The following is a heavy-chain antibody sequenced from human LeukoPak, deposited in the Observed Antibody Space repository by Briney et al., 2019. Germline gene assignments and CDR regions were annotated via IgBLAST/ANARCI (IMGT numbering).Heavy chain of an antibody. CDR3: AKYLYSTTPYLDY. D-gene: IGHD4-11*01. CDR2: ISGGGGST. J-gene: IGHJ4*02. CDR1: GFTFSTYA. V-gene: IGHV3-23*01. Sequence: GASLRLSCAASGFTFSTYAMSWVRQAPGKGLEWVSSISGGGGSTFYSDSVKGRFTISRDNSKNTLYLQMDSLRAEDTAVYYCAKYLYSTTPYLDYWGQGTPVTVSS.